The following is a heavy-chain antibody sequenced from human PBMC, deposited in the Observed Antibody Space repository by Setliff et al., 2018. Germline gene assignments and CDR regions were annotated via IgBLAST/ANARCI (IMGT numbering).Heavy chain of an antibody. J-gene: IGHJ3*02. Sequence: SETLSLTCTVSGGSISSSSSYWGWLRQPPGKGLEWIGSIYYSGSTYYNPSLKSRVTVFVDTPKNLFSLKLSSVTAADTAVYYCARGLAVIRAFDTWGQGTMVTVSS. CDR2: IYYSGST. V-gene: IGHV4-39*01. CDR3: ARGLAVIRAFDT. CDR1: GGSISSSSSY. D-gene: IGHD3-10*01.